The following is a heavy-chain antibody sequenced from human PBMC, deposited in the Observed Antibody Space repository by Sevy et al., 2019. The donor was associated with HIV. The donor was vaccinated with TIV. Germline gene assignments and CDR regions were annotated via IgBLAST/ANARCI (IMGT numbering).Heavy chain of an antibody. CDR1: GFTFSSYA. V-gene: IGHV3-30-3*01. Sequence: GSLRLSCAASGFTFSSYAMHWVRQAPGKGLEWVAVISYDGSNKYYADSVKGRFTISRDNSKNTLYLQMNSLRAEDTAVYYCARDWGYDFWSGYSTYYYYGMDVWGQGTTVTVSS. CDR3: ARDWGYDFWSGYSTYYYYGMDV. CDR2: ISYDGSNK. J-gene: IGHJ6*02. D-gene: IGHD3-3*01.